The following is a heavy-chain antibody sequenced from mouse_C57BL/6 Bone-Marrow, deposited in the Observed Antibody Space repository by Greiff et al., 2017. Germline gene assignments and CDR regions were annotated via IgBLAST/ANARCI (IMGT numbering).Heavy chain of an antibody. CDR2: IDPENGDT. J-gene: IGHJ4*01. CDR1: GFNIKDDY. Sequence: VQLQQSGAELVRPGASVKLSCTASGFNIKDDYMHWVKQRPEQGLEWIGWIDPENGDTEYASKFQGKATLTADPSSNTAYLPLSILTSVDTAVYYCTTPFTTAYAMDYWGQGTSVTVSA. CDR3: TTPFTTAYAMDY. D-gene: IGHD1-2*01. V-gene: IGHV14-4*01.